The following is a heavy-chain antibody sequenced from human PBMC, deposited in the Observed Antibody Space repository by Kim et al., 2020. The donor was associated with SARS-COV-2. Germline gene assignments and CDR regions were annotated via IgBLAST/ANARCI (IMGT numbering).Heavy chain of an antibody. CDR3: AREEGKIAAAGTLGVD. CDR2: IYYSGST. CDR1: GGSISSGDYY. D-gene: IGHD6-13*01. J-gene: IGHJ4*02. Sequence: SETLSLTCTVSGGSISSGDYYWSWIRQPPGKGLEWIGYIYYSGSTYYNPSLKSRVTISVDTSKNQFSLKLSSVTAADTAVYYCAREEGKIAAAGTLGVDWGQGTLVTVSS. V-gene: IGHV4-30-4*01.